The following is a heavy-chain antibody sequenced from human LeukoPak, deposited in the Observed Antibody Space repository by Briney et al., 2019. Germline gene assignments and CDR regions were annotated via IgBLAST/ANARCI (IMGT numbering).Heavy chain of an antibody. CDR1: GLTFSSHW. V-gene: IGHV3-74*01. D-gene: IGHD2-2*01. CDR2: ITNDGSST. J-gene: IGHJ3*02. Sequence: GGSLRLSCAASGLTFSSHWMHWVRQAPGKGLVWVSRITNDGSSTTYADSVKGRFTISRDNSKNMLYLQMNSLRAEDTAVYYCARLGYCSSTSCYPYAFDIWGQGTMVTVSS. CDR3: ARLGYCSSTSCYPYAFDI.